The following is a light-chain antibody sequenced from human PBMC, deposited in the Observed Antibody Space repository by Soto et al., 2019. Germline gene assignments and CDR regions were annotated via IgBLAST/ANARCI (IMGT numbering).Light chain of an antibody. CDR1: SSDVGGYNY. Sequence: QSVVPQPPSASRSPGQPVTISCTGTSSDVGGYNYVSWYQQHPGKAPKLMIYEVSKRPSGVPDRFSGSKSGNTASLTVSGLQAEDEAEYYCTSYAGSNNYVYGTGTKVTVL. V-gene: IGLV2-8*01. CDR3: TSYAGSNNYV. CDR2: EVS. J-gene: IGLJ1*01.